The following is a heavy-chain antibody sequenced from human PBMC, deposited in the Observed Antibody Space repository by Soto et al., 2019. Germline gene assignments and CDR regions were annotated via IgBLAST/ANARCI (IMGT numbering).Heavy chain of an antibody. V-gene: IGHV1-18*01. Sequence: ASVKVSCKASGYTFTSYGISWVRQAPGQGLEWMGWISAYNGNTNYAQKLQGRVTMTTDTSTSTAYMELRSLRSDDTAVYYCARVPRATTPGAYDDIWGQGTMVTVS. CDR1: GYTFTSYG. CDR3: ARVPRATTPGAYDDI. CDR2: ISAYNGNT. D-gene: IGHD3-16*01. J-gene: IGHJ3*02.